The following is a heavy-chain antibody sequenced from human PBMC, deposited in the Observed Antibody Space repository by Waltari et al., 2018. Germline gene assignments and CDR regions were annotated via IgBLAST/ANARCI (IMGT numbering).Heavy chain of an antibody. CDR1: GVSSRGSY. V-gene: IGHV4-34*01. CDR3: ARAGPYYDFWSGYSTGYFQH. J-gene: IGHJ1*01. D-gene: IGHD3-3*01. CDR2: INHSGST. Sequence: QVQLQLWGAGLLKPSETLSLTRAVSGVSSRGSYWSWIRQPQGKGRKWIGEINHSGSTNYNPSLESRVTISVDTSKNQFSLKLSSVTAADAAVYYCARAGPYYDFWSGYSTGYFQHWGQGTLVTVSS.